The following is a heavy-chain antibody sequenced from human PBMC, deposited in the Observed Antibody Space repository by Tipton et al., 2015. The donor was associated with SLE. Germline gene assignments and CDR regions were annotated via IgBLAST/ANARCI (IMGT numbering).Heavy chain of an antibody. D-gene: IGHD3-22*01. Sequence: TLSLTCTVSGGSISSSNYYWGWIRQPPGKGLEWIGSIYYSGSTSYSPSLKSRVTISVDTSKNQFSLKLSSVTAADTAVYYCARDSDSSGYYYYFDYWGQGTLVTVSS. V-gene: IGHV4-39*07. CDR3: ARDSDSSGYYYYFDY. CDR1: GGSISSSNYY. J-gene: IGHJ4*02. CDR2: IYYSGST.